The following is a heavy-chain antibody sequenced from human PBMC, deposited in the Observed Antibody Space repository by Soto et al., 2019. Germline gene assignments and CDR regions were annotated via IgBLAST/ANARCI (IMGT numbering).Heavy chain of an antibody. CDR3: VRDEDSSGGYGIDV. Sequence: ASVKVSCKASGYTFTSYGISWVRQAPGQGPEWMGWISPYNGRTNYAEKFQGRVTMATDTTTSTAYLDLRSLRSDDTALYFCVRDEDSSGGYGIDVCGQGPAVTVYS. D-gene: IGHD3-22*01. V-gene: IGHV1-18*04. CDR1: GYTFTSYG. CDR2: ISPYNGRT. J-gene: IGHJ6*02.